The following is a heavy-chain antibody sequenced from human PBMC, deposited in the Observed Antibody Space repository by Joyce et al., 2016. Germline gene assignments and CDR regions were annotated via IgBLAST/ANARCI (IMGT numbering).Heavy chain of an antibody. V-gene: IGHV3-30*03. CDR1: GFTFSNYG. D-gene: IGHD3-9*01. Sequence: QGQLVESGGGVVQPGRSLRLSCAASGFTFSNYGMHLVRQAPGKGLEWVAFISYDGSNKHYGDSVKGRFAISRDNAKNTLYLQMNSLRAEDTAVYYCAGGILTGYFDYWGQGTLVTVSS. CDR3: AGGILTGYFDY. CDR2: ISYDGSNK. J-gene: IGHJ4*02.